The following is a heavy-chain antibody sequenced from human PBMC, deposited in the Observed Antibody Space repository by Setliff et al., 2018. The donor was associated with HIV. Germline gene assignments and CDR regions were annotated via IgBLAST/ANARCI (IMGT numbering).Heavy chain of an antibody. D-gene: IGHD3-22*01. J-gene: IGHJ4*02. V-gene: IGHV3-48*01. Sequence: GGSLRLSCAASGFTFSSFNMNWVRQAPGKGLEWVSYISSSTSTIYYADSVKGRFTISRDNAKNSLYLQMNSLRAEDTAVYYCARHGEYNYDMSFHYWGQGTLVTVSS. CDR2: ISSSTSTI. CDR3: ARHGEYNYDMSFHY. CDR1: GFTFSSFN.